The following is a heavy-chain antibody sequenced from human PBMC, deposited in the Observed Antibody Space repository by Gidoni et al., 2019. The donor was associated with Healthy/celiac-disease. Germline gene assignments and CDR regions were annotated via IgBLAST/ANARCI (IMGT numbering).Heavy chain of an antibody. J-gene: IGHJ3*02. D-gene: IGHD4-17*01. CDR1: GGPISSGDYS. CDR3: ASTTTVTMSRRWGDAFDI. CDR2: IYHSGST. Sequence: QLQLQESGSGLVKPSQTLSLTCAVSGGPISSGDYSWSWIRQPPGTGLEWVGYIYHSGSTYDNPSLKSRVTISVDRSKNQFSLKLSSVTAADTAVYYCASTTTVTMSRRWGDAFDIWGQGTMVTVSS. V-gene: IGHV4-30-2*01.